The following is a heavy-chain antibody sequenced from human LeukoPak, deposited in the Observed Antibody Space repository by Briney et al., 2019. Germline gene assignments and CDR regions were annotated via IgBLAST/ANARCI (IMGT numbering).Heavy chain of an antibody. CDR3: AKDRCSNGVGCYYYYMDV. CDR1: GYTFTSYD. V-gene: IGHV1-8*03. D-gene: IGHD2-8*01. J-gene: IGHJ6*03. Sequence: GASVKVSCKASGYTFTSYDINWVRQAPGQGLEWMGWMNPNSGNTGYAQKFQGRVTITRNTSISTAYMELSSLRSEDTAVYYCAKDRCSNGVGCYYYYMDVWGKGTTVTISS. CDR2: MNPNSGNT.